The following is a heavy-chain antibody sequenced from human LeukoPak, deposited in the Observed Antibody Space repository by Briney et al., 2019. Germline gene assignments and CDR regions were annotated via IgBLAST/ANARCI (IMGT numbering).Heavy chain of an antibody. Sequence: SETLSLTCAVYGGSFSGYYWSWIRQPPGKGLEWIGEINHSGSTNYNPSLKSRVTISVDTSKNQFSLKLSSVTAADTAVYYCARHEVFTFDWGKGTLVTVSS. CDR2: INHSGST. CDR3: ARHEVFTFD. CDR1: GGSFSGYY. J-gene: IGHJ4*02. V-gene: IGHV4-34*01. D-gene: IGHD3-10*01.